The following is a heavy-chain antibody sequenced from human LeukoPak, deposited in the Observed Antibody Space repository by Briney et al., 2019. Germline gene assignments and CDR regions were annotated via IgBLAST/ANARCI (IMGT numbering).Heavy chain of an antibody. Sequence: PSETLSLTCTVSGGSISSYYWSWIQQPPGKGLEWIGYIYYSGSTNYNPSLRSRVTISVDTSKNQFSLKLSSVTAADTAVYYCARAAGRKSSSGYFDYWGQGTLVTVSS. J-gene: IGHJ4*02. V-gene: IGHV4-59*01. CDR3: ARAAGRKSSSGYFDY. CDR2: IYYSGST. CDR1: GGSISSYY. D-gene: IGHD6-19*01.